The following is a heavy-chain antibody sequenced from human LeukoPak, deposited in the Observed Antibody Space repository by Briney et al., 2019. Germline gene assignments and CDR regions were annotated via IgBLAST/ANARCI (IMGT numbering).Heavy chain of an antibody. J-gene: IGHJ4*02. CDR2: IWYDGSNK. D-gene: IGHD3-22*01. CDR3: ARSNHYYDSSGPVPDY. V-gene: IGHV3-33*01. Sequence: GGSLRLSCAASGFTFSSYGMHWVRQAPGKGLEWVAVIWYDGSNKYYADSVKGRFTISRDNSKNTLYLQMNSLRAEDTAVYYCARSNHYYDSSGPVPDYWGQGTLVTVSS. CDR1: GFTFSSYG.